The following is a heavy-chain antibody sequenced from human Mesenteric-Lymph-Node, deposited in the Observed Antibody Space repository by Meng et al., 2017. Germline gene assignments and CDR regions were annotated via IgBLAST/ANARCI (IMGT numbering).Heavy chain of an antibody. CDR3: ARDSVTDLYYYYYYGMDV. J-gene: IGHJ6*02. CDR1: GFTFSSYE. CDR2: ISSSGSTI. Sequence: GGSLRLSCAASGFTFSSYEMNWVRQAPGKGLEWVSYISSSGSTIYYADSVKGRFTISRDNAKNSLYLQMNSLRAEDTAVYYCARDSVTDLYYYYYYGMDVWGQGTTVTVSS. V-gene: IGHV3-48*03. D-gene: IGHD4-11*01.